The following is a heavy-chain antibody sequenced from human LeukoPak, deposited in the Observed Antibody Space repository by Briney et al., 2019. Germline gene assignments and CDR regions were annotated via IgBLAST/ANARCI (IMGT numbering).Heavy chain of an antibody. V-gene: IGHV3-53*01. CDR1: GFTVNSNY. J-gene: IGHJ5*02. CDR3: AKSGTKGFDP. Sequence: PGGSLRLSCEASGFTVNSNYMNWVRQAPGKGLEWVSVVYSDDTTYYADSVKGRFTISRDNSKNTLYLQMNSLRAEDTAVYYCAKSGTKGFDPWGQGTLVTVSS. D-gene: IGHD2-2*01. CDR2: VYSDDTT.